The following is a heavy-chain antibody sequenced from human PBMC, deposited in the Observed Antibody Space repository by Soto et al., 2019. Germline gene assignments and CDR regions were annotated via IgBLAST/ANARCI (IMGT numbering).Heavy chain of an antibody. Sequence: QLQLQESGPGLVMPSQTLSLTCTVSGGSISTTDHYWTWIRQNPGKGLEWIGYMHYSGATYFNPSLRSRVTISVDTSNNQFSRRLGSVTAADTAVYCCASKPNALYYFDFWGQGALVTVSS. V-gene: IGHV4-31*02. D-gene: IGHD3-16*01. CDR3: ASKPNALYYFDF. J-gene: IGHJ4*02. CDR2: MHYSGAT. CDR1: GGSISTTDHY.